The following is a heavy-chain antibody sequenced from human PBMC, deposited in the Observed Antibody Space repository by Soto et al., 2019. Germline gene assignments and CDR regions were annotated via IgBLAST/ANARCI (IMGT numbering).Heavy chain of an antibody. CDR2: ISDSGST. CDR3: AKDKGGRYCSRTSCLYSFDY. J-gene: IGHJ4*02. Sequence: EVQLLESGGGLVQPGGSLRLSCTASGFTFSTYAMSWVRQAPGKGLEWFSTISDSGSTYYADSVKGRFTISRDNSKNTLYREMNSLRAEDTAVYYCAKDKGGRYCSRTSCLYSFDYWGQGTLVTVSS. CDR1: GFTFSTYA. D-gene: IGHD2-2*01. V-gene: IGHV3-23*01.